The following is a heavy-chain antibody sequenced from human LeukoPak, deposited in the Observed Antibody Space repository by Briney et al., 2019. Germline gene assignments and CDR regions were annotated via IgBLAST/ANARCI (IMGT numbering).Heavy chain of an antibody. CDR2: IYYSGST. Sequence: SETLSLTCTVSGGSISSSSYYWGWIRQPPGKGPEWIGSIYYSGSTYYNPSLKSRVTISVDTSKNQFSLKLSSVTAADTAVYYCARHEVASSSWYIYYYYYMDVWGKGTTVTVSS. CDR3: ARHEVASSSWYIYYYYYMDV. D-gene: IGHD6-13*01. V-gene: IGHV4-39*01. J-gene: IGHJ6*03. CDR1: GGSISSSSYY.